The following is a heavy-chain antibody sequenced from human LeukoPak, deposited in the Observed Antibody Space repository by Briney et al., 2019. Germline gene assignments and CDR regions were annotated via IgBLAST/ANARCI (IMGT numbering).Heavy chain of an antibody. CDR1: GGTFSSYT. V-gene: IGHV1-24*01. D-gene: IGHD3-10*01. CDR3: ATSMVRGVISALDY. J-gene: IGHJ4*02. Sequence: ASVKVSCKASGGTFSSYTISWVRQAPGQGLEWMGGFDPEDGETIYAQKFQGRVTMTEDTSTDTAYMELSSLRSEDTAVYYCATSMVRGVISALDYWGQGTLVTVSS. CDR2: FDPEDGET.